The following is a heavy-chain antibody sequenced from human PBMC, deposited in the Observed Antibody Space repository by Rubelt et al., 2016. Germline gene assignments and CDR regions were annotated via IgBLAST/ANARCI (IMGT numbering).Heavy chain of an antibody. CDR2: INPNSGGT. Sequence: GQGLEWMGWINPNSGGTNYAQKFQGRVTTTRDTSISTAYMELSRLRSDDTAVYYCARVDSTSWAFDYWGQGTLVTVSS. J-gene: IGHJ4*02. D-gene: IGHD2-2*01. CDR3: ARVDSTSWAFDY. V-gene: IGHV1-2*02.